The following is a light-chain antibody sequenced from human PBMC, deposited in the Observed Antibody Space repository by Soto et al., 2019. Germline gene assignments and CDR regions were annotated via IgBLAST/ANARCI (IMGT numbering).Light chain of an antibody. CDR3: QPYGGSPQT. V-gene: IGKV3-20*01. J-gene: IGKJ2*01. CDR1: ESVSSTY. Sequence: DIVLTQSPGTLSLSPGERATLSCRASESVSSTYLAWYQQKPGQAPSLLIYGASSRPTDIPDRFSGSGSGTDFTLTISRLEPEDFAVYYCQPYGGSPQTFGQGTKLEIK. CDR2: GAS.